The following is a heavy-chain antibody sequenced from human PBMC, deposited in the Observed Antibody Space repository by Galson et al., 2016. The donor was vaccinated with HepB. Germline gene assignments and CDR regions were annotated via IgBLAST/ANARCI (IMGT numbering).Heavy chain of an antibody. Sequence: SLRLSCAASGFTFSSYDMNWVRQAPGKGLEWVSYISSRSSTIYYADSVKGRFTISRDNAKNSLYLQMNSLRDEDTAVYYCARDRYYDGSGYYWLGVVDYWGQGTLVTVSS. J-gene: IGHJ4*02. CDR1: GFTFSSYD. D-gene: IGHD3-22*01. CDR3: ARDRYYDGSGYYWLGVVDY. CDR2: ISSRSSTI. V-gene: IGHV3-48*02.